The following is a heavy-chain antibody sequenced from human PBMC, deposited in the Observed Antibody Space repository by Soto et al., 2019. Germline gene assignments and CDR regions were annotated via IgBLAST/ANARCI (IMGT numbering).Heavy chain of an antibody. Sequence: ASLKVSCKVSGYTLTELSMHWVRQAPGKGLEWMGGFDPEDGETIYAQKFQGRVTMTEDTSTDTAYMELSSLRSEDTAVYYCATAEGSSGWYGLRYFDLWGRGTLVTVSS. CDR1: GYTLTELS. CDR2: FDPEDGET. CDR3: ATAEGSSGWYGLRYFDL. V-gene: IGHV1-24*01. D-gene: IGHD6-19*01. J-gene: IGHJ2*01.